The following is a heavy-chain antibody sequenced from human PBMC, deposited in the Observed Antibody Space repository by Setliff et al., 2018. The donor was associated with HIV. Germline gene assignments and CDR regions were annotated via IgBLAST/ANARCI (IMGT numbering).Heavy chain of an antibody. V-gene: IGHV3-9*01. J-gene: IGHJ4*02. CDR2: ISWNSGSI. Sequence: SLKISCAASGFTFDDYAMHWVRQAPGKGLEWVSGISWNSGSIGYADSVKGRFTISRDNAKNSLYLQMNSLRAEDTALYYCAKPAFGIAAVLDYWGQGTLVTVSS. CDR1: GFTFDDYA. D-gene: IGHD6-13*01. CDR3: AKPAFGIAAVLDY.